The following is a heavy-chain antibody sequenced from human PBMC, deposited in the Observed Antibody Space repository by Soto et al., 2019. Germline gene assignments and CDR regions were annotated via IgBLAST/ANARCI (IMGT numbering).Heavy chain of an antibody. CDR2: VYATGTT. Sequence: QVQLQESGPGVVEPSETLSLSCTVSGGSISKFYWSWIRKTAGKGLEWMGRVYATGTTDYNPSLRSRVSMSVDISKKTFSLRLTSVTAADTGVYYCVRDGSKTLRDWFDPWGQGKSVTVSS. V-gene: IGHV4-4*07. CDR1: GGSISKFY. J-gene: IGHJ5*02. CDR3: VRDGSKTLRDWFDP.